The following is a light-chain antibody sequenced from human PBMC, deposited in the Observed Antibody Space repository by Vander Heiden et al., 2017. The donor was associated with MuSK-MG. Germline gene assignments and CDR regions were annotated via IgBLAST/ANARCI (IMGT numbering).Light chain of an antibody. CDR1: QSISSW. Sequence: DMQMPQSPSTLSASVGDRVTITCRASQSISSWLAWYQQKPGKAPKLLIYTASSLESGVPSRFSGSGSGTEFTLTTSSLQPDDFATYYCQQYNSFTWTFGQGTKVEIK. J-gene: IGKJ1*01. CDR2: TAS. V-gene: IGKV1-5*03. CDR3: QQYNSFTWT.